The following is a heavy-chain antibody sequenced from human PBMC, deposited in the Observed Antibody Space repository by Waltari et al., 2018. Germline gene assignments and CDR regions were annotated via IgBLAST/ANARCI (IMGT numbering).Heavy chain of an antibody. V-gene: IGHV1-69-2*01. D-gene: IGHD3-22*01. J-gene: IGHJ4*02. CDR2: VDPEDGET. CDR3: ATSYDSSGYHQTPSDY. Sequence: EVQLVQSGAEVKKPGATVKISCKASGYTFTDYYMHWVQQAPGKGLEWMGRVDPEDGETRDAEKFQGRVTITADTSTDTAYMELSSLRSEDTAVYYCATSYDSSGYHQTPSDYWGQGTLVTVSS. CDR1: GYTFTDYY.